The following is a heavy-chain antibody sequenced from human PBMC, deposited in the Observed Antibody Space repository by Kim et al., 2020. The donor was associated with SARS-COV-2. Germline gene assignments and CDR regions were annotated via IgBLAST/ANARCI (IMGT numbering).Heavy chain of an antibody. J-gene: IGHJ3*02. V-gene: IGHV4-39*01. CDR3: ARPDTFGGVIVPNYAFDI. CDR2: IFYIVCS. Sequence: SETLSLTCTVSGGSISSSSYYWGWIRHPPGNGLVWIGSIFYIVCSYYNPSLQSRVTISVDTSKNQFSLKLSSVTAADTAVYYCARPDTFGGVIVPNYAFDIWGQGTMVTVSS. CDR1: GGSISSSSYY. D-gene: IGHD3-16*02.